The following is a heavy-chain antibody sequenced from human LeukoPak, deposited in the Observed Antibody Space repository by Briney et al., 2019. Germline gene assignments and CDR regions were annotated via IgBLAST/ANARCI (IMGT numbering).Heavy chain of an antibody. CDR2: ISGSGGST. Sequence: PGGSLRLSCAASGFTFSSYAMSWVRQAPGKGLEWVSAISGSGGSTYYADSVKGRFTISRDNSRNTLYLHMDGLRAEDTAVYYCAKFSGWYNFDYWGQGTLVTVSS. CDR1: GFTFSSYA. CDR3: AKFSGWYNFDY. V-gene: IGHV3-23*01. J-gene: IGHJ4*02. D-gene: IGHD6-19*01.